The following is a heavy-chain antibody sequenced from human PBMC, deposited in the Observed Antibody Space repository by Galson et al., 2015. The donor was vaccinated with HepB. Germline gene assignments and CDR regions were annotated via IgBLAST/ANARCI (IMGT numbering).Heavy chain of an antibody. CDR1: GYSFTSYW. D-gene: IGHD6-13*01. CDR3: ARLIRETAAADPVDY. CDR2: IDPSDSST. Sequence: QSGAEVKKPGESLRISCKGSGYSFTSYWISWVRQMPGKGLEWMGRIDPSDSSTNYSPSFQGHVTISADKSISTAYLQWSSLKASDTAMYYCARLIRETAAADPVDYWGQGTLVTVSS. V-gene: IGHV5-10-1*01. J-gene: IGHJ4*02.